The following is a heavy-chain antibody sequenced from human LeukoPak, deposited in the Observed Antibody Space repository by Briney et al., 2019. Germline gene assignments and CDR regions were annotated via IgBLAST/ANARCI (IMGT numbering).Heavy chain of an antibody. D-gene: IGHD2-2*01. J-gene: IGHJ4*02. CDR3: ARLSQLLFLGGDY. Sequence: SETLSLTCAVSGYSISRGYWWSWVRQPPGKGLEWIGEIYPSGTTNYNPSLKSRVTISVDKSKNQVSLRLTSVTAADTAVFYCARLSQLLFLGGDYWGQGTLVTISS. CDR2: IYPSGTT. CDR1: GYSISRGYW. V-gene: IGHV4-4*02.